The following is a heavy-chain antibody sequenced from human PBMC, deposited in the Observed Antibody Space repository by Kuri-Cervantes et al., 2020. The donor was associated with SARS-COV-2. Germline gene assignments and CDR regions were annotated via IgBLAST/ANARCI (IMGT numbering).Heavy chain of an antibody. CDR1: GFTFSSYA. CDR2: ISYDGSNK. Sequence: GESLKISCAASGFTFSSYAMHWVRQVPGKGLEWVAVISYDGSNKYYADSVKGRFTISRDNSKNTLYLQMNSLRAEDTAVYYCARDWDDYGDYGFDYWGQGTLVTVSS. CDR3: ARDWDDYGDYGFDY. D-gene: IGHD4-17*01. J-gene: IGHJ4*02. V-gene: IGHV3-30-3*01.